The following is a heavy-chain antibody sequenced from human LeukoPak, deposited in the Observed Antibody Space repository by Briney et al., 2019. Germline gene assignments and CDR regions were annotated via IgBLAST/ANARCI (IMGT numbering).Heavy chain of an antibody. CDR2: IRYDGSNK. CDR1: GFTFSSYG. CDR3: AKSDCSSTSCYTDYYYYMDV. Sequence: GGSLRLSCAASGFTFSSYGMHWVRQAPGKGLEWVAFIRYDGSNKYYADSVKGRFTISRDNSKNTLYLQMNSLRAEDTAVYYCAKSDCSSTSCYTDYYYYMDVWGKGTTVTVSS. J-gene: IGHJ6*03. V-gene: IGHV3-30*02. D-gene: IGHD2-2*02.